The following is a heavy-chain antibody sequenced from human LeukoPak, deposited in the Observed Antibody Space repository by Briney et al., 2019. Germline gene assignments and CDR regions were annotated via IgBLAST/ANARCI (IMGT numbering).Heavy chain of an antibody. Sequence: PGGSLRLSCAASGFTFSSYALSWVRQAPGKGLEWVSSISPGGGGTYYADSVKGRFTISRDNSKNTLYLQMNSLRAEDTAVYYCAKVLLWFGELSPYYGMDVWGQGTTVTASS. CDR1: GFTFSSYA. CDR3: AKVLLWFGELSPYYGMDV. V-gene: IGHV3-23*01. CDR2: ISPGGGGT. J-gene: IGHJ6*02. D-gene: IGHD3-10*01.